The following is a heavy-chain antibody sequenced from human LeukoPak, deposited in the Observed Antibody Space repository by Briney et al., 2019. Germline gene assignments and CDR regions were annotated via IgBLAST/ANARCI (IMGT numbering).Heavy chain of an antibody. V-gene: IGHV1-2*02. Sequence: ASVKDSCKTSGYTFTGYDIHWLRPAPGQGIEWMGWINPNRGGTNYAQKFQGRVTMTRDTSISTAYMEVSRLTSDDTAVYYCARVGRADEYGDYVYFQHWGQGTLVTVSS. D-gene: IGHD4-17*01. CDR3: ARVGRADEYGDYVYFQH. CDR2: INPNRGGT. J-gene: IGHJ1*01. CDR1: GYTFTGYD.